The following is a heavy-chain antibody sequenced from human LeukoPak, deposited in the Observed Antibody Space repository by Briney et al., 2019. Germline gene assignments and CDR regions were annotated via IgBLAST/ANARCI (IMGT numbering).Heavy chain of an antibody. J-gene: IGHJ4*02. CDR1: GFTFSSYA. CDR3: AKVPFTMVRGIYFDY. V-gene: IGHV3-23*01. D-gene: IGHD3-10*01. CDR2: ISSHGGST. Sequence: GGSLRLSCAASGFTFSSYAMSWVRQTPGKGLEWVSAISSHGGSTYCADSMKGRFTISRDNSKNTLYLQMNSLRAEDTAVYYCAKVPFTMVRGIYFDYWGQGTLVTVSS.